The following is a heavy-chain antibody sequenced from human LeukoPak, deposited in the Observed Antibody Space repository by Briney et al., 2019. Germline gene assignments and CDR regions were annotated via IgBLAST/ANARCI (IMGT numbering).Heavy chain of an antibody. CDR2: IIPIFGTA. J-gene: IGHJ6*03. CDR3: ARARFGESRYYYYYMDV. D-gene: IGHD3-10*01. Sequence: SVTVSCKASGGTFSSYAISWVRQAPGQGLEWMGGIIPIFGTASYAQKFQGRVTITADESTSTAYMELSSLRPEDTAVYYCARARFGESRYYYYYMDVWGKGTTVTISS. CDR1: GGTFSSYA. V-gene: IGHV1-69*13.